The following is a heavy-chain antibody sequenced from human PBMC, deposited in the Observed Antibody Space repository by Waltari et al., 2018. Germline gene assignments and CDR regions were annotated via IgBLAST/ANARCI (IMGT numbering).Heavy chain of an antibody. D-gene: IGHD3-16*01. CDR1: GGSITNXSHS. J-gene: IGHJ3*01. V-gene: IGHV4-61*02. CDR3: XRDRXRVSPRGSFAXPDAFDL. Sequence: QVQLXEAGPGLVKPSQTLSLTXPVSGGSITNXSHSWXWIRQPAGKGLEWIGRVYTSGITNSNPSLKXRVTISLDTSKNXFSXSLXSXTXADTAVYXXXRDRXRVSPRGSFAXPDAFDLXGQGTMVTVXS. CDR2: VYTSGIT.